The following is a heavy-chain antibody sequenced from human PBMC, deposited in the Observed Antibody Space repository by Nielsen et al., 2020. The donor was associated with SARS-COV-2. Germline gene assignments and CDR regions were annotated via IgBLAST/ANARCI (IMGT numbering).Heavy chain of an antibody. Sequence: SLKISCAASGFTFDDYAMHWVRQAPGKGLEWVPGIRRNSGSIGHADSVKGRFTISRDNAKNSLYLQMNSLRAEATALYYCATLVATDYYYGMDVWGQGTTVTVSS. J-gene: IGHJ6*02. CDR1: GFTFDDYA. V-gene: IGHV3-9*01. CDR2: IRRNSGSI. D-gene: IGHD5-12*01. CDR3: ATLVATDYYYGMDV.